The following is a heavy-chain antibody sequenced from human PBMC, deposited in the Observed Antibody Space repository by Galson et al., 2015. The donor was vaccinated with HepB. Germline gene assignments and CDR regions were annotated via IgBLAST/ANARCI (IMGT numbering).Heavy chain of an antibody. Sequence: SVKVSCKVSGYTLTELSMHWVRQAPGKGLEWMGGFNPEDGETIYAQKFQGRVTMTEDTSTDTAYMELSSLRSEDTAVYYCATGSITMVQGVIITFSGYYYMDVWGKGTTVTVSS. V-gene: IGHV1-24*01. CDR2: FNPEDGET. CDR1: GYTLTELS. D-gene: IGHD3-10*01. CDR3: ATGSITMVQGVIITFSGYYYMDV. J-gene: IGHJ6*03.